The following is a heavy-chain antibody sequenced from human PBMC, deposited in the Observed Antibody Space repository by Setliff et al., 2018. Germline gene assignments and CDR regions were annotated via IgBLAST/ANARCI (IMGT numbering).Heavy chain of an antibody. CDR3: ARDASASDGRNAFDI. D-gene: IGHD1-26*01. Sequence: SETLSLTCTVSGASISSGTYYWAWIRQPPGKGLEWIGRIHYRGTTYSNASLASRLTISVDTSNSQFSLKLSSVTAADTAIYYCARDASASDGRNAFDIWGQGTMVTVS. CDR2: IHYRGTT. J-gene: IGHJ3*02. V-gene: IGHV4-39*07. CDR1: GASISSGTYY.